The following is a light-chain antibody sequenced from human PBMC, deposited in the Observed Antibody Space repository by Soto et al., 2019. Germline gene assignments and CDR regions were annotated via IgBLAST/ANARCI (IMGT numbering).Light chain of an antibody. Sequence: DVVMTQSPLSLPVPPGEPASISCRSSQSLLHSNGFNYLDWYLQRPGQSPQLLIFLGSTRASGVPDRFSGSGSGTDFTLKISRVEAEDVGVYYCMQALQSPRTFGQGTKLEIK. V-gene: IGKV2-28*01. J-gene: IGKJ2*02. CDR3: MQALQSPRT. CDR1: QSLLHSNGFNY. CDR2: LGS.